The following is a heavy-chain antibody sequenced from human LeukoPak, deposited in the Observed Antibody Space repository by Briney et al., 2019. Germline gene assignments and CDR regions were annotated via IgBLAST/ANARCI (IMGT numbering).Heavy chain of an antibody. CDR3: ASSPGGYWWNFDC. D-gene: IGHD2-21*01. J-gene: IGHJ4*02. Sequence: SETLSLTCTVSGGSISSNNYYWGWIRQPPGKGLEWIGSIYYSGSTYNNPSLKSRVTISVDTTKNQFSLKLTSVTAADTAVYYCASSPGGYWWNFDCWGQGTLVTVSS. CDR2: IYYSGST. V-gene: IGHV4-39*01. CDR1: GGSISSNNYY.